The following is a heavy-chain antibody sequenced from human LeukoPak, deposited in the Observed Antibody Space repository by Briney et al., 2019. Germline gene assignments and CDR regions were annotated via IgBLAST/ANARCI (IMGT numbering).Heavy chain of an antibody. D-gene: IGHD3-22*01. CDR3: ARVGGTYYYDSSGYYVDY. J-gene: IGHJ4*02. Sequence: SVKVSCKASGGTFSSYAISWVRQAPGQGLEWMGGIIPIFGTANYAQKIQGRVTITADESTSTAYMELSSLRSEDTAVYYCARVGGTYYYDSSGYYVDYWGQGTLVTVSS. CDR1: GGTFSSYA. CDR2: IIPIFGTA. V-gene: IGHV1-69*01.